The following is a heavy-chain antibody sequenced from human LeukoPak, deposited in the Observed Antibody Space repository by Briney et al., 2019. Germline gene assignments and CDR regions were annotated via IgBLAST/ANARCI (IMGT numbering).Heavy chain of an antibody. D-gene: IGHD6-19*01. Sequence: GGSLRLSCAASGFTFSSYAMSWVRQAPGKGLEWVAFIRYDGSNKYYADSVKGRFTISRDNSKNTLYLQMNSLRAEDTAVYYCAKEYSSGWYEANWFDPWGQGTLVTVSS. V-gene: IGHV3-30*02. CDR3: AKEYSSGWYEANWFDP. J-gene: IGHJ5*02. CDR1: GFTFSSYA. CDR2: IRYDGSNK.